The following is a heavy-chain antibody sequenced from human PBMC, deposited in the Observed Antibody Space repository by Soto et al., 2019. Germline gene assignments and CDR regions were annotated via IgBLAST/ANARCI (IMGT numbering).Heavy chain of an antibody. V-gene: IGHV3-30-3*01. CDR1: GFTFSSYA. J-gene: IGHJ5*02. CDR2: ISYDGSNK. CDR3: ARDPVEAAADPNWFDP. Sequence: GGSLRLSCAASGFTFSSYAMHWVRQAPGKGLEWVAVISYDGSNKYYADSVKGRFTISRDNSKNTLYLQMNSLRAEDTAVYYCARDPVEAAADPNWFDPWGQGTLVTVSS. D-gene: IGHD6-13*01.